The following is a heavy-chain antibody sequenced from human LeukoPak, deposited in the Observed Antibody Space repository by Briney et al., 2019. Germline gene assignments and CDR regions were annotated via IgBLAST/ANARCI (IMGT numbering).Heavy chain of an antibody. Sequence: GGSLRLSCAVSGFTFSGFWMSWSRQAPGKGLEWVASINSDGSEGYYADVVKGRFTISRDNAKNSLYLQINSLRAEDTAVYYCARDYGAFQDDAFDIWGQGTMVTVSS. CDR3: ARDYGAFQDDAFDI. CDR2: INSDGSEG. CDR1: GFTFSGFW. V-gene: IGHV3-7*03. D-gene: IGHD3-16*01. J-gene: IGHJ3*02.